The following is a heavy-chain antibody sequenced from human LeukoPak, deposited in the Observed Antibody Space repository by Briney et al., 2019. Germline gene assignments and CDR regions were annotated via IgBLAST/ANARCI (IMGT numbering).Heavy chain of an antibody. J-gene: IGHJ4*02. CDR1: GYTFTGYY. D-gene: IGHD5-18*01. CDR3: ATTGYSYGYEGFDY. Sequence: RASVKVSCKASGYTFTGYYMHWVRQAPGQGLEWMGWINPNSGGTNYAQKFQGRVTMTRDTSISTAYMELSRLRSDDTAVYYCATTGYSYGYEGFDYWGQGTLVTVSS. V-gene: IGHV1-2*02. CDR2: INPNSGGT.